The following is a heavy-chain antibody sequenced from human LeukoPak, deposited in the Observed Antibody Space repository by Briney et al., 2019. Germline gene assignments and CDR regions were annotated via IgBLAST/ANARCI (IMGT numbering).Heavy chain of an antibody. CDR1: GYRFTSYW. Sequence: GESLKISCKGSGYRFTSYWIGWVRQMPGKGLEWMGIIYPGDSDTRYSPSFQGQVTISADKSISTAYLQWSSLKASDTAMYYCARLASGSYYNEGFDYWGQGTLVTVSS. CDR3: ARLASGSYYNEGFDY. CDR2: IYPGDSDT. D-gene: IGHD1-26*01. J-gene: IGHJ4*02. V-gene: IGHV5-51*01.